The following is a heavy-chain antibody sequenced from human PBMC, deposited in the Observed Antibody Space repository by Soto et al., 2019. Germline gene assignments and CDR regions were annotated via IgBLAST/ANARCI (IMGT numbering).Heavy chain of an antibody. Sequence: VQLVESGGGVVQPGRSLRLSCAASGFTFSDYAMHWVRQAPGKGLEWVAVVSHDGRNTHYADSVKGRFTISRDSSKNTVFLEMTGLRAEDTAVYYCAKGGRQWLVTSGFNYWGQGALVTVSS. J-gene: IGHJ4*02. D-gene: IGHD6-19*01. V-gene: IGHV3-30*18. CDR2: VSHDGRNT. CDR1: GFTFSDYA. CDR3: AKGGRQWLVTSGFNY.